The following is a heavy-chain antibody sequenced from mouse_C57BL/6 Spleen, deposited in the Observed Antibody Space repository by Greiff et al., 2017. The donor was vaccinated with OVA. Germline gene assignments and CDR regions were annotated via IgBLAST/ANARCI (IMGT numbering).Heavy chain of an antibody. V-gene: IGHV1-82*01. D-gene: IGHD1-1*01. CDR2: IYPGDGAT. J-gene: IGHJ1*03. CDR3: ARSDYYGSSYGYFDV. Sequence: QVQLQQSGPELVKPGASVKISCKASGYAFSSSWMNWVKPRPGQGLEWIGRIYPGDGATNYNGKFKGKATLTADKSSSTAFMQLSSLSSEDSAVYFCARSDYYGSSYGYFDVWGTGTTVTVSS. CDR1: GYAFSSSW.